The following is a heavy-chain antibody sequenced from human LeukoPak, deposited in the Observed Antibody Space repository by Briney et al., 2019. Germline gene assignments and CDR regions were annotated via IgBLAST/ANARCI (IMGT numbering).Heavy chain of an antibody. J-gene: IGHJ3*02. CDR2: ISSSGSTI. D-gene: IGHD5-12*01. CDR3: AKERATPRGAFDI. V-gene: IGHV3-48*03. Sequence: GGSLRLSCAASGFTFSSYEMNWVRQAPGKGLEWVSYISSSGSTIYYADSVKGRFTISRDNSKNTLYLQMNSLRAEDTAVYYCAKERATPRGAFDIWGQGTMVTVSS. CDR1: GFTFSSYE.